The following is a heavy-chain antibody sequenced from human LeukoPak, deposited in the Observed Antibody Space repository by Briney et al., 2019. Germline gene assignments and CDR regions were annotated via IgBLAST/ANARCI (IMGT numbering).Heavy chain of an antibody. CDR1: GFTFSSYG. V-gene: IGHV3-33*01. D-gene: IGHD2-21*02. Sequence: PGGSLRLSCAASGFTFSSYGMHWVRQAPGKGLEWVAVIWYDGSNKYYADSVKGRFTISRDNSKNTLYLQMNSLRAEDTAVYYCASGDWHHAFDIWGQGTMVTVSS. CDR2: IWYDGSNK. CDR3: ASGDWHHAFDI. J-gene: IGHJ3*02.